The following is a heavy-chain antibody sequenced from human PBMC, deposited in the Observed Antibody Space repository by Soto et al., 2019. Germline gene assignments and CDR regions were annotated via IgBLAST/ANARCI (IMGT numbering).Heavy chain of an antibody. CDR2: IGAAGDT. CDR3: VRGVLGPGDYYYGMDV. Sequence: VGSLRLSCTASGFTFNNYDMHWVRQATGKGLEWLSGIGAAGDTYYPGAVNGRFTTSRDNARNSLYLQMNSLSAADTAVYYCVRGVLGPGDYYYGMDVWGQGTTVTVSS. V-gene: IGHV3-13*01. D-gene: IGHD2-8*02. CDR1: GFTFNNYD. J-gene: IGHJ6*02.